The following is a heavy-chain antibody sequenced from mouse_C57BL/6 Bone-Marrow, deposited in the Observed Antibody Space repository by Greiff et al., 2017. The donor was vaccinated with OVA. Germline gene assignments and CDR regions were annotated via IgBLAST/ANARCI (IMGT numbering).Heavy chain of an antibody. Sequence: VKLMESGAELARPGASVKLSCKASGYTFTSYGISWVKQRTGQGLEWIGEIYPRSGNTYYNEKFKGKATLTADKSSSTAYMELRSLTSEDSAVYFSAKVVATPLDYWGQGTTLTVSS. CDR2: IYPRSGNT. CDR1: GYTFTSYG. V-gene: IGHV1-81*01. J-gene: IGHJ2*01. D-gene: IGHD1-1*01. CDR3: AKVVATPLDY.